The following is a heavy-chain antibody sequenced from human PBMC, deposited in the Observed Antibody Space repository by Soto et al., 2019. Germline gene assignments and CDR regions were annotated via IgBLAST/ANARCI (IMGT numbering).Heavy chain of an antibody. CDR1: GFTISSYA. V-gene: IGHV3-30-3*01. CDR2: ISYDGSNK. J-gene: IGHJ4*02. CDR3: ARERGYSYGPFDY. Sequence: QVQLVESEGGVVQPGRSLRLSCAASGFTISSYAMHWVRQAPGKGLEWVAVISYDGSNKYYADSVKGRFTISRDNSKNTLYLQMNSLRAEDTAVYYCARERGYSYGPFDYWGQGTLVTVSS. D-gene: IGHD5-18*01.